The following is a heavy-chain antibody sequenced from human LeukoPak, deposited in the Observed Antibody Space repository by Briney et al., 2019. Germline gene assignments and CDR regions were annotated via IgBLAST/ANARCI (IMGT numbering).Heavy chain of an antibody. CDR1: GYTFTTYG. D-gene: IGHD1-26*01. Sequence: ASVKVSCKASGYTFTTYGITWVRQAPGQGLEWMGQIIPIFGTAKYAQKFQGRVTITADESTSTAYMELSSLRSEDTAVYYCARGVSGELSFDAFDIWGQGTMVTVSS. CDR2: IIPIFGTA. J-gene: IGHJ3*02. V-gene: IGHV1-69*13. CDR3: ARGVSGELSFDAFDI.